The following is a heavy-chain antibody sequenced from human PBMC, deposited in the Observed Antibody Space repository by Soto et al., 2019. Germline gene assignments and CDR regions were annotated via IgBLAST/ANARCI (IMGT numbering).Heavy chain of an antibody. CDR2: ISAYNGNT. J-gene: IGHJ4*02. CDR1: GYACSVDG. CDR3: ARDTEYAPCPHDY. D-gene: IGHD4-17*01. Sequence: WKGVGYACSVDGSSCLRMKPGQGLEWMGWISAYNGNTNYAQKLQGRVTMTTDTSTSTAYMELRSLRSDDTAVYYCARDTEYAPCPHDYWGQGTLVTVSS. V-gene: IGHV1-18*01.